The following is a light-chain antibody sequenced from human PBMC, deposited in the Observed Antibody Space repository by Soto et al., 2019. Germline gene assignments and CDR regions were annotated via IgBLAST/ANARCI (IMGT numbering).Light chain of an antibody. CDR2: DVS. CDR1: SSNVGGYNY. CDR3: TSYEASNNRQMV. V-gene: IGLV2-14*01. Sequence: QSALTQPASVSGSPGQSITISCTGTSSNVGGYNYVSWYQQHPGKAPKFIIYDVSHRPSGVSTRFSGSKSGNTASLTISGLQAEDEADYYCTSYEASNNRQMVFGTGTKLTVL. J-gene: IGLJ1*01.